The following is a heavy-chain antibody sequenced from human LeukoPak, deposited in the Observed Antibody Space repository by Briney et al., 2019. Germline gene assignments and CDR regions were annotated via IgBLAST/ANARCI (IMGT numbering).Heavy chain of an antibody. CDR2: IYHSGST. CDR1: GYSISSGYY. D-gene: IGHD3-16*01. J-gene: IGHJ6*03. Sequence: SETLSLTCTVSGYSISSGYYWGWIRQPPGKGLEWIGSIYHSGSTYYNPSLKSRVTISVDTSKNQFSLKLSSVTAADTAVYYCARGQGYDYVWEKHYYYMDVWGKGTTVTVSS. V-gene: IGHV4-38-2*02. CDR3: ARGQGYDYVWEKHYYYMDV.